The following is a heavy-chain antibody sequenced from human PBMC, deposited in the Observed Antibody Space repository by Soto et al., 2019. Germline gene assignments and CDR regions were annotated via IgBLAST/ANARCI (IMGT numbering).Heavy chain of an antibody. V-gene: IGHV4-39*01. CDR3: AKGGIAAPGTKWFDP. D-gene: IGHD6-13*01. CDR2: IYYTGTT. Sequence: PSETLSLTLTVSGGFPSTTVHFGGWIRHSPGKGLGWIGSIYYTGTTYYNLSLQSRVSIYVDTSKNQISLNLSCVMAADTAVYYCAKGGIAAPGTKWFDPWGQGTLVTVSS. J-gene: IGHJ5*02. CDR1: GGFPSTTVHF.